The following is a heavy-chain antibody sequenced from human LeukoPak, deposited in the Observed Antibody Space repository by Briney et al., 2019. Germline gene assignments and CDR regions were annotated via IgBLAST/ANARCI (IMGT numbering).Heavy chain of an antibody. CDR2: INTDGSST. CDR3: ARGYSGSYRIDY. J-gene: IGHJ4*02. V-gene: IGHV3-74*01. D-gene: IGHD6-6*01. Sequence: GGSLRLSCAASGFTFSSNWMHWVRHAPGKGLVWVSRINTDGSSTTYADSVKGQFTISRDNAKNTLYLQMNSLSAEDTAVYYCARGYSGSYRIDYWGQGTLVTVSS. CDR1: GFTFSSNW.